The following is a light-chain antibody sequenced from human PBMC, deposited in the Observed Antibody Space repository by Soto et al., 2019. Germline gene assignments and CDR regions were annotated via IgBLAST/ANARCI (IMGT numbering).Light chain of an antibody. CDR3: SSYTSRSTLYV. J-gene: IGLJ1*01. V-gene: IGLV2-14*01. Sequence: QSALTQPASVSGSPGQSITVSCTGTSSDIGGYNYVSWYQQHPGKAPKLMVYVVTNRPSGVSDRFSGSKSGNTASLTISGLQADDEGYYYCSSYTSRSTLYVFGTGTKVTVL. CDR2: VVT. CDR1: SSDIGGYNY.